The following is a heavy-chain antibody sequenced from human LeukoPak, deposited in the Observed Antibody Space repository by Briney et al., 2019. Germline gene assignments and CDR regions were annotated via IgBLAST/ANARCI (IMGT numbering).Heavy chain of an antibody. CDR3: ARDQDSSGWIRGSFDY. D-gene: IGHD6-19*01. Sequence: PGRSLRLSCAASGFTFSDYYMSWIRQAPGKGLEWVSYISSSGSTIYYADSVKGRFTISRDNAKNPLYLQMNSLRAEDTAVYYCARDQDSSGWIRGSFDYWGQGTLVTVSS. CDR1: GFTFSDYY. J-gene: IGHJ4*02. V-gene: IGHV3-11*01. CDR2: ISSSGSTI.